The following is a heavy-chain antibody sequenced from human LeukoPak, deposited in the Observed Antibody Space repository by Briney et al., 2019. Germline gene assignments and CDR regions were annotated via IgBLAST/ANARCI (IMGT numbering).Heavy chain of an antibody. CDR3: ARALGWLQCYAFDI. D-gene: IGHD5-12*01. Sequence: GGSLRLSCAASGFTFSSYSMNWVRQAPGKGLEWVSYISSSSSTVYYADSVKGRFTISRDNAKNSLYLQMNSLRDEDTAVYYCARALGWLQCYAFDIWGQGTMVTVSS. CDR1: GFTFSSYS. V-gene: IGHV3-48*02. J-gene: IGHJ3*02. CDR2: ISSSSSTV.